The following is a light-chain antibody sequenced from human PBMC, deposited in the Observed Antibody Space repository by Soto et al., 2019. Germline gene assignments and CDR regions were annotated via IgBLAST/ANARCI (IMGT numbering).Light chain of an antibody. CDR3: QQYNPYPWT. V-gene: IGKV1-5*01. Sequence: DIQMTQSPSTLSASVGDRVTITCRPSQSISTWLAWYQQKPGKAPKLLIYDASSLESGVPSRFSGSGSGTEFTLTIRSLQPDDFATYYCQQYNPYPWTFGQGTKVDIK. J-gene: IGKJ1*01. CDR1: QSISTW. CDR2: DAS.